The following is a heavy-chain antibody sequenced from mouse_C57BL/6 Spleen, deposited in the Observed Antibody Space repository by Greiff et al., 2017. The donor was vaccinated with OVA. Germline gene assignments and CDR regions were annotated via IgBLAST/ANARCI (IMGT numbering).Heavy chain of an antibody. CDR2: ILPSIGRT. J-gene: IGHJ1*03. CDR1: DSEVFPIAY. V-gene: IGHV15-2*01. CDR3: ARPGYYGSSYVGYFDV. Sequence: SGSELRSPGSSVKLSCKDFDSEVFPIAYMSWVRQKPGHGFEWIGGILPSIGRTIYGEKFEDKATLDADTLSNTAYLELNSLTSEDSAIYYCARPGYYGSSYVGYFDVWGTGTTVTVSS. D-gene: IGHD1-1*01.